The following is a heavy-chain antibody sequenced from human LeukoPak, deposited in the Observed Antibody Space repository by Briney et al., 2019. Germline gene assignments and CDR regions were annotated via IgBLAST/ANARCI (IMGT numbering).Heavy chain of an antibody. CDR2: IYYSGST. Sequence: SETLSLTCTVSGVSISSGDYYWSWIRQPPGKGLEWIGYIYYSGSTYYNPSLKSRVTISVDTSKNQFSLKLSSVTAADTAVYYCARARRYYDILTGYYIQGHNYGMDVWGQGTTVTVSS. CDR3: ARARRYYDILTGYYIQGHNYGMDV. D-gene: IGHD3-9*01. CDR1: GVSISSGDYY. J-gene: IGHJ6*02. V-gene: IGHV4-30-4*01.